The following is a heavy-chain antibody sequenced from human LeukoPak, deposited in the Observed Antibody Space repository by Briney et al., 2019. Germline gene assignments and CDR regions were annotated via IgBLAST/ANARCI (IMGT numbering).Heavy chain of an antibody. J-gene: IGHJ4*02. D-gene: IGHD6-19*01. CDR2: IYYSGST. CDR3: ARESTAVAGILDY. V-gene: IGHV4-39*07. CDR1: GGSISSSSYY. Sequence: SETLSLTCTVSGGSISSSSYYWGWIRQPPGKGLEWIGSIYYSGSTYYNPSLKSQVTISVDTSKNQFSLKLTSVTAADTAVYYCARESTAVAGILDYWGQGTLVTVSS.